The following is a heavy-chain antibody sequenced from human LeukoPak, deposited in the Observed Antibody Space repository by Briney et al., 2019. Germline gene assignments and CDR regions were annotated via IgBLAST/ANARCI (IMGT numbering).Heavy chain of an antibody. Sequence: ASVKVSCKASGYTFTAYYIHWVRQAPGQGLEWIGRINPNSGGTSYAQKFQGRVTMTRDTSISTAYIELSRLRPDDTVVYYCAIAGGGSDAFDIWGQGTMVTVSS. CDR2: INPNSGGT. D-gene: IGHD2-15*01. V-gene: IGHV1-2*05. CDR1: GYTFTAYY. J-gene: IGHJ3*02. CDR3: AIAGGGSDAFDI.